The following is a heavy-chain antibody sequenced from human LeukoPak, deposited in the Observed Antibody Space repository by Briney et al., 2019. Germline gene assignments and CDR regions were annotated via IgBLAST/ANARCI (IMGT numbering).Heavy chain of an antibody. V-gene: IGHV1-46*01. Sequence: ASVKVSCKASGYTFTSYYMHWVRQPPGQGLEWMGIINPSGGSTSYAQKFQGRVTMTRDTSTSTVYMELSSLRSEDTAVYYCARPYYDFWSGYSLDAFDIWGQGTMVTVSS. CDR1: GYTFTSYY. CDR2: INPSGGST. J-gene: IGHJ3*02. D-gene: IGHD3-3*01. CDR3: ARPYYDFWSGYSLDAFDI.